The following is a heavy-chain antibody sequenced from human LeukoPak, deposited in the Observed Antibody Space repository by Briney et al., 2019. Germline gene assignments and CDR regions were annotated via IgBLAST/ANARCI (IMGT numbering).Heavy chain of an antibody. Sequence: SVKVSCKASGGTFSSYAISWVRQAPGQGLEWMGRIIPILGIANYAQKFQGRVTVTADKSTSTAYMELSSLRSEDTAVYYCARDQDYFFDYWGQGTLVTVSS. V-gene: IGHV1-69*04. J-gene: IGHJ4*02. CDR2: IIPILGIA. CDR1: GGTFSSYA. CDR3: ARDQDYFFDY.